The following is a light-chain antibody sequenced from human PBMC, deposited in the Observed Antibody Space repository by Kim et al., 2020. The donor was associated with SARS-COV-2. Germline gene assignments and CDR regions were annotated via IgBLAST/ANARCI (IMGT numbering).Light chain of an antibody. Sequence: QSVLTQPPSVSAAPGQEVTISCSGSSSNIGNNYVSWYQQLPGTAPKLLIYDNNKRPSGIPDRFSGSKSGTSATLGITGLQTGDEADYYCGTWDTNLSAGVFGGGTKVTVL. CDR1: SSNIGNNY. CDR2: DNN. CDR3: GTWDTNLSAGV. J-gene: IGLJ2*01. V-gene: IGLV1-51*01.